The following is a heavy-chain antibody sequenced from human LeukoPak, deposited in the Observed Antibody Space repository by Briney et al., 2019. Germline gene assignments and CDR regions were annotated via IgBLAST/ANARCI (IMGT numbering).Heavy chain of an antibody. CDR3: ATRYYDILTGYRTYFDY. CDR1: GGSISSYY. CDR2: INHSGST. Sequence: NSSETLSLTCTVSGGSISSYYWSWIRQPPGKGLEWIGEINHSGSTNYNPSLKSRVTISVDTSKNQFSLKLSSVTAADTAVYYCATRYYDILTGYRTYFDYWGQGTLVTVSS. D-gene: IGHD3-9*01. V-gene: IGHV4-34*01. J-gene: IGHJ4*02.